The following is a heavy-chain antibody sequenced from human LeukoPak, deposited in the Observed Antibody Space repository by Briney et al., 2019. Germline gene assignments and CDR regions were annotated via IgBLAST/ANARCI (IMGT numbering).Heavy chain of an antibody. D-gene: IGHD5-18*01. CDR3: ARQQIYVGTGMVDYFDY. J-gene: IGHJ4*02. CDR2: MYYTGTT. CDR1: GGSIRSYY. Sequence: SETLSLTCAVSGGSIRSYYWSWIRQPPGKGLQWIGYMYYTGTTNYNPSLKSRVTIPVDTSKNQFSLNLESVTAADTAIYYCARQQIYVGTGMVDYFDYWGQGILVTVSS. V-gene: IGHV4-59*01.